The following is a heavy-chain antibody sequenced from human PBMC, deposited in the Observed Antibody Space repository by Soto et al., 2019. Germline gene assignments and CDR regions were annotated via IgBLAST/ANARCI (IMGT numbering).Heavy chain of an antibody. CDR3: ARGDCSWYEDYYYYGMDV. J-gene: IGHJ6*02. CDR1: GFTFNRHW. Sequence: GGSLRLSCAVSGFTFNRHWMSWVRQTPGKGLEWVASIKEDGSEKSYVDSVKGRFTISRDNAKNSLFLQMNSLRAEDTAVYYCARGDCSWYEDYYYYGMDVWGQGTTVTVSS. D-gene: IGHD6-13*01. CDR2: IKEDGSEK. V-gene: IGHV3-7*01.